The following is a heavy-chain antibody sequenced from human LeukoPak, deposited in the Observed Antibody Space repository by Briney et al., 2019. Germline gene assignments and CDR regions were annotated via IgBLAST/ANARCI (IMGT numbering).Heavy chain of an antibody. J-gene: IGHJ4*02. CDR2: ISISGNTI. V-gene: IGHV3-48*02. CDR3: ARDRSSSAAPSLSY. CDR1: GFTFSSYG. D-gene: IGHD6-13*01. Sequence: GGSLRLSCAASGFTFSSYGMNWVRQAPGKGLGWVSYISISGNTIYYADSVKGRFTISRDNSSNSLYLQMNSLRDEDTAVYYCARDRSSSAAPSLSYWGQGTLVTVSS.